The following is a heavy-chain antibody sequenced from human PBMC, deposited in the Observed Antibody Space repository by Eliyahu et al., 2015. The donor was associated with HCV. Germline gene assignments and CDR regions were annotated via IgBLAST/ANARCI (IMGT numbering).Heavy chain of an antibody. D-gene: IGHD2-2*01. V-gene: IGHV1-69*04. CDR2: IIPILGIA. CDR1: GGTFSSYA. CDR3: ARAVLGYCSSTSCYEDYYYYGMDV. J-gene: IGHJ6*02. Sequence: QVQLVQSGAEVKKPGSSVKVSCKASGGTFSSYAIXWVRQAPGQGLEWMGRIIPILGIANYAQKFQGRVTITADKSTSTAYMELSSLRSEDTAVYYCARAVLGYCSSTSCYEDYYYYGMDVWGQGTTVTVSS.